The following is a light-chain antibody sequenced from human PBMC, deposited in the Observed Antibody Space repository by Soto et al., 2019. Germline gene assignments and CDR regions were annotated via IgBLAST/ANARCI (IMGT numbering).Light chain of an antibody. J-gene: IGLJ3*02. CDR2: DVS. CDR1: SSDVGGYNY. Sequence: QSVLTHPPAASGAPGQSVTISCTGTSSDVGGYNYVSWYQQHPGKAPKIMIFDVSERPSGVPDRFSGSKSGNTASLTVSGLQAYDEADYYCRSFAGNDIGVFGGGTKLTVL. CDR3: RSFAGNDIGV. V-gene: IGLV2-8*01.